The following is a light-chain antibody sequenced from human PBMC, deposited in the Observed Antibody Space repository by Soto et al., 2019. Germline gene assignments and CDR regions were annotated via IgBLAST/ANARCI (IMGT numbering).Light chain of an antibody. Sequence: DIQMTQSPSTLSASVGDRVTITCRASQSISSWLAWYQQKPGQAPKLLIYDASSLESGVPSRFSGSGSATEFTLTISSLQPEDFATYYCQQYTSLGQGTKVDIK. CDR3: QQYTS. J-gene: IGKJ1*01. CDR1: QSISSW. V-gene: IGKV1-5*01. CDR2: DAS.